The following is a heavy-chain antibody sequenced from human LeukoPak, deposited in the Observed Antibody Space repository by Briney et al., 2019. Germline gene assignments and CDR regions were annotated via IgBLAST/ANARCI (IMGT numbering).Heavy chain of an antibody. CDR1: GFTFSSYA. J-gene: IGHJ4*02. Sequence: PGGSLRLSCAASGFTFSSYAMSWVRQAPGKGLEWVSAISGSGDGTYYADSVKGRFTVSRDNSKNTVYLQMNSLRAEDTAVYYCAKGSRILPVAYCDYWGQGTLVIVSS. D-gene: IGHD2-2*01. CDR3: AKGSRILPVAYCDY. V-gene: IGHV3-23*01. CDR2: ISGSGDGT.